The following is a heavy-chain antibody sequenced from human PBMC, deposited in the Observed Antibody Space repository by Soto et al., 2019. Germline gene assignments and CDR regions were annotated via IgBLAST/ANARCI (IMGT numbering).Heavy chain of an antibody. CDR1: GGSLTGYY. CDR3: ARGHGRFAH. Sequence: ETLSLTCDVSGGSLTGYYWSWIRQPPGKGLEWIGEINHSGFTNYNPSLTGRVTISLDTSKSQFSLKLSSLTAADTAFYFCARGHGRFAHWGQGTLVTVSS. V-gene: IGHV4-34*01. CDR2: INHSGFT. J-gene: IGHJ4*02.